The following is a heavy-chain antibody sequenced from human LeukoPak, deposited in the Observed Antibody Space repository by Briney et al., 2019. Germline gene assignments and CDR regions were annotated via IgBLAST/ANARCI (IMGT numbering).Heavy chain of an antibody. V-gene: IGHV4-34*01. CDR3: ARGHSGWFAEYFQN. CDR2: INHSGST. D-gene: IGHD6-19*01. Sequence: SETLSLTCAVYGGSFSGYYWSWIRQPPGKGLEWIGEINHSGSTNYNPSLKSRVTISVDTSKNQFSLKLSSVTAADTAVYYCARGHSGWFAEYFQNWGQGTLVTVSS. J-gene: IGHJ1*01. CDR1: GGSFSGYY.